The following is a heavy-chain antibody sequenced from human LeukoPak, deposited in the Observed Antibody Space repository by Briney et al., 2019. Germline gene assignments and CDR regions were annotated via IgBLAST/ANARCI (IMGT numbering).Heavy chain of an antibody. Sequence: GGSLRLSCAASGFTFSNAWMSWVRQAPGKGLEWVGRIKSKTDGGTTDYAAPVKGRFTISRDDSKNTLYLQMNSLKTEDTAVYYCTTEETELWRSYGFDYWGQGTLVTVSS. J-gene: IGHJ4*02. CDR3: TTEETELWRSYGFDY. CDR2: IKSKTDGGTT. D-gene: IGHD1-26*01. V-gene: IGHV3-15*01. CDR1: GFTFSNAW.